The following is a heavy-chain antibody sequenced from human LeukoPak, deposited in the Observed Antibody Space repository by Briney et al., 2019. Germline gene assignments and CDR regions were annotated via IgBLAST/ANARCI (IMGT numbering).Heavy chain of an antibody. CDR2: INHSGST. V-gene: IGHV4-34*01. D-gene: IGHD6-13*01. J-gene: IGHJ4*02. CDR1: GGPFSGYY. Sequence: PSETLSLTCAVYGGPFSGYYWSWIRQPPGKGLEWIGEINHSGSTNYNPSLKSRVTISVDTSKNQFSLKLSSVTAADTAVYYCASTPAAGPFDYWGQGTLVTVSS. CDR3: ASTPAAGPFDY.